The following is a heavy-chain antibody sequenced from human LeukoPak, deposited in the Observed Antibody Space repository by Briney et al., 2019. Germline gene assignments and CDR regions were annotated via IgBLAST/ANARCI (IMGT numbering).Heavy chain of an antibody. CDR1: GFTFSSLW. V-gene: IGHV3-7*01. Sequence: GGSLRLSCAASGFTFSSLWMSWVRQAPGRGPEWVANINQDGGTTYYVASVKGRFTISRDNAKNSLSLQMSSLRAEDTAVYYCARWGSGTGGWGQGTLVTVSS. J-gene: IGHJ4*02. D-gene: IGHD3-10*01. CDR2: INQDGGTT. CDR3: ARWGSGTGG.